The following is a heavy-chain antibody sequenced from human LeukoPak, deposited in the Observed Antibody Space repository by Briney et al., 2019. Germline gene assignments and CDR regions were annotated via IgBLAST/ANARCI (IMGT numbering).Heavy chain of an antibody. CDR1: GFTFDDYA. CDR2: ISWNSGSI. J-gene: IGHJ4*02. CDR3: AKLGGGTMVRGSLNFDY. Sequence: PGGSLRLSCAASGFTFDDYAMHWVRQAPGKGLEWVSGISWNSGSIGYADSVKGRFTISRDNAKNSLYLQMNSLRAEDTAVYYCAKLGGGTMVRGSLNFDYWGQGTLVTVSS. D-gene: IGHD3-10*01. V-gene: IGHV3-9*01.